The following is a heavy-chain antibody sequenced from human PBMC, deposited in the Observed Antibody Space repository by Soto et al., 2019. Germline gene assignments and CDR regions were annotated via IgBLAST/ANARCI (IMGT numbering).Heavy chain of an antibody. CDR3: AKGGAIVAAGTRVYLYNAMDV. CDR2: INPNSGDT. D-gene: IGHD1-26*01. Sequence: ASVKVSCKASGYTFTGYYVHWVRQAPGQGLEWMGWINPNSGDTYLAQRFQGRVTMNRDTSIGTAYMELRGLTSDDTAEYYCAKGGAIVAAGTRVYLYNAMDVWGQGTTFTVCS. J-gene: IGHJ6*02. CDR1: GYTFTGYY. V-gene: IGHV1-2*02.